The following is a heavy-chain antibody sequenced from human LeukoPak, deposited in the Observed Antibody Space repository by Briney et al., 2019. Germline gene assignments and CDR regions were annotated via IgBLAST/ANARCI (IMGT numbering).Heavy chain of an antibody. CDR2: MTGGGGFT. J-gene: IGHJ6*03. CDR1: GFIFSSYR. CDR3: AKDGVYGDYESYYYMDV. Sequence: PGGSLRLSCAASGFIFSSYRVRGVRQTPGRGREGVFGMTGGGGFTDYGDSVKGRFIISRDNSKNTLYLQMNSLRAEDTAIYYCAKDGVYGDYESYYYMDVWGKGTTVSVSS. D-gene: IGHD4-17*01. V-gene: IGHV3-23*01.